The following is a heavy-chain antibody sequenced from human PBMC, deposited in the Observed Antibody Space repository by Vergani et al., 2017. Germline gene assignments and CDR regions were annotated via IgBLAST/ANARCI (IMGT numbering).Heavy chain of an antibody. V-gene: IGHV4-38-2*01. J-gene: IGHJ3*02. CDR3: ARGGLPDAFDI. Sequence: QVQVQESGPALAKPSETLSLSCAVSGHSIRSGYFWGWFRQPPGKGLEWIGNIFHTGLTYRNPSLRSRVAISVDTSRNQFSLKLRSVTAADTAAYFCARGGLPDAFDIWGQGTLVTVSS. CDR2: IFHTGLT. CDR1: GHSIRSGYF. D-gene: IGHD3-16*01.